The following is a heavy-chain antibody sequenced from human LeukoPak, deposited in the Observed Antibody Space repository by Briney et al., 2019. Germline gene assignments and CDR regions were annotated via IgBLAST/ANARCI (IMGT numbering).Heavy chain of an antibody. CDR3: ATFSHILTGYPYFDY. D-gene: IGHD3-9*01. V-gene: IGHV1-69*05. CDR1: GGTFSSYA. Sequence: ASVKVSCKASGGTFSSYAISWVRQAPGQGLEWMGGIIPIFGTANYAQKFQGRVTITTDESTSTAYMELSSLRSEDTAVYYCATFSHILTGYPYFDYWGQGTLVTVSS. CDR2: IIPIFGTA. J-gene: IGHJ4*02.